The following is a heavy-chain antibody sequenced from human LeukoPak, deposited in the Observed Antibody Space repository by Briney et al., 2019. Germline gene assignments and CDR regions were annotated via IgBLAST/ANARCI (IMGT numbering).Heavy chain of an antibody. J-gene: IGHJ4*02. D-gene: IGHD2-2*01. CDR3: ARSALPLTAASKFDY. CDR1: GGTFSSYA. Sequence: VASVTVSCKASGGTFSSYAISWVRQPPGQGLEWMGGIIPIFGTANYAQKFQGRVTITADESTSTAYMELSSLRSEDTAVYYCARSALPLTAASKFDYWGQGTLVTVSS. V-gene: IGHV1-69*13. CDR2: IIPIFGTA.